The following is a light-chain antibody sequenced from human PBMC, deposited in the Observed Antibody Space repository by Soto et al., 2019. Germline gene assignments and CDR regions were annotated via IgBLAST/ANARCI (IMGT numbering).Light chain of an antibody. J-gene: IGLJ1*01. CDR2: RGN. V-gene: IGLV1-47*01. CDR1: SSNIGRDY. CDR3: VAWDDSLSGYV. Sequence: QSVLTQPPSVSGTPGQRVNISCSGSSSNIGRDYVYWYQQFPGTAPKLLIYRGNQRPSGVPDRFSGSKSGTSASLAISGLRSEDESDYYCVAWDDSLSGYVFGTGTKVTVL.